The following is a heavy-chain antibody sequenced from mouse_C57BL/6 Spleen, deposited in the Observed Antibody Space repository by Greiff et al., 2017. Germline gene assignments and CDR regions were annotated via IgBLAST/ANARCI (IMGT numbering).Heavy chain of an antibody. CDR1: GYTFTSYW. J-gene: IGHJ3*01. CDR2: IYPSDSET. CDR3: ARNPYYSNDVGFAY. V-gene: IGHV1-61*01. D-gene: IGHD2-5*01. Sequence: VQLQQPGAELVRPGPSVKLSCKASGYTFTSYWMDWVKQRPGQGLEGIGNIYPSDSETHYNQKFKDKATLTVDKSSSTAYMQLSSLTSEDSAVYYCARNPYYSNDVGFAYWGQGTLVTVSA.